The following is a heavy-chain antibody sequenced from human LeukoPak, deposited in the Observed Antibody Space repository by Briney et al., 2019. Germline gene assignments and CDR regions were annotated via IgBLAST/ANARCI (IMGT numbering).Heavy chain of an antibody. CDR2: IYWNDDK. J-gene: IGHJ4*02. CDR3: ARAYCGGDCYSGDFDY. V-gene: IGHV2-5*01. Sequence: SGPTLVKPTQTLTLTCTFSGFSLSTSGGGVGWIRQPPGKALEWLTVIYWNDDKRYSPSLKSRLTITKDTSKSQVVLTMTNMDPVDTGTYYCARAYCGGDCYSGDFDYWGQGTLVTVSS. D-gene: IGHD2-21*02. CDR1: GFSLSTSGGG.